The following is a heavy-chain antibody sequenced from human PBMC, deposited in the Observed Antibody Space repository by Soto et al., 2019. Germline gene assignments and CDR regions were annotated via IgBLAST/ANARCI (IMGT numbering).Heavy chain of an antibody. J-gene: IGHJ4*02. CDR2: IIPMFGRT. CDR1: GGTFTRNA. CDR3: ASHDNVWGSYRYPFDC. D-gene: IGHD3-16*02. Sequence: QVQLVQSGAEVKKPGSSVKVSCKASGGTFTRNAISWVRQAPGQGLEWMGGIIPMFGRTNSAQKFQGRVTITADESTSTAYMELSSLRSDDTVMYYCASHDNVWGSYRYPFDCWGQGTLVTVYS. V-gene: IGHV1-69*01.